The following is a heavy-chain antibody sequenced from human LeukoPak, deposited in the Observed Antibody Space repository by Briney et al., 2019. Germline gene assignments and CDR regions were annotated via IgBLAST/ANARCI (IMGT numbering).Heavy chain of an antibody. V-gene: IGHV1-46*01. CDR1: GYTFTRYD. CDR2: INPSGGST. J-gene: IGHJ3*02. CDR3: ARDLHHRGYYDTSGPYGI. Sequence: ASVKVSCKASGYTFTRYDMHWVRQAPGQGLEWMGIINPSGGSTRYAQKFQGRVTMTRDMFTSTVYMELSSLRSEDTAVYYCARDLHHRGYYDTSGPYGIWGQGTMVTVSS. D-gene: IGHD3-22*01.